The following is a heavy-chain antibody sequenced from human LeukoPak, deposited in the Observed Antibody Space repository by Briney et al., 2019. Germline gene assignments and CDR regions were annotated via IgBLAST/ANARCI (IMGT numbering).Heavy chain of an antibody. J-gene: IGHJ6*03. CDR3: ARDQYGSGSYSDYYYYMDV. D-gene: IGHD3-10*01. V-gene: IGHV3-30*04. CDR2: ISYDGSNK. Sequence: GGSLRLSCAASGFTFSSYAMHWVRQAPDKGLEWVAVISYDGSNKYYADSVKGRFTISRDNSKNTLYLQMNSLRAEDTAVYYCARDQYGSGSYSDYYYYMDVWGKGTTVTVSS. CDR1: GFTFSSYA.